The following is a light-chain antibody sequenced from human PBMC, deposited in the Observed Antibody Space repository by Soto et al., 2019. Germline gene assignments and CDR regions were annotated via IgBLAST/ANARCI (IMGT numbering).Light chain of an antibody. J-gene: IGKJ2*01. CDR1: QHVSSN. V-gene: IGKV3-15*01. Sequence: EIVMTQSPATLSVSPGGSATLSCRASQHVSSNLAWYRQKPGQAPTLLIYRASTRATRIPATFSGSGSGTEFTLTISSLQSEDFAVYYCQQYNKWPYTFGQGT. CDR3: QQYNKWPYT. CDR2: RAS.